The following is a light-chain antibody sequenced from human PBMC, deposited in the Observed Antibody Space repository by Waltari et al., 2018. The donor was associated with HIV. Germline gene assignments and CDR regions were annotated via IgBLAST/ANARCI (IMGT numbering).Light chain of an antibody. V-gene: IGKV2-30*02. Sequence: DVVLTQSPLSLTVSLGQPASISCRASQSLAHTDGNTYLNWFQERPGQSPRRLIYTVSNRDSGVPYRFSGSGSDTDFTLKISSVEAEDVGVYYCMQGSHWPPTLGQGTKVEIK. CDR1: QSLAHTDGNTY. CDR2: TVS. CDR3: MQGSHWPPT. J-gene: IGKJ1*01.